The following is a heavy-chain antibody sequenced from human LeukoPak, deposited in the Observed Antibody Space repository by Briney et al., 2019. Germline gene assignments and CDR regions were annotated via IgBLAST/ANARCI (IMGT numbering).Heavy chain of an antibody. J-gene: IGHJ4*02. CDR2: IRYDGSNK. D-gene: IGHD3-22*01. V-gene: IGHV3-30*02. CDR3: AKEIDTSGYSPFDY. CDR1: GFAFSTYG. Sequence: GGSLRLSCAASGFAFSTYGMLWVRQAPGKGLEWVAFIRYDGSNKYYVDSVKGRFTISRDNSKNTLYLQMNSLRAEDTAVYYCAKEIDTSGYSPFDYWGQGTLVTVSS.